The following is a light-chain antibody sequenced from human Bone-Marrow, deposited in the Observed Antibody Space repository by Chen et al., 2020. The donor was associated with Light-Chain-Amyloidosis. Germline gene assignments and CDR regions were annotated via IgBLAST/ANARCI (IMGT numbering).Light chain of an antibody. Sequence: EIVLTQSPDILSLSPGEKATFSCRASRSVSSSLAWYQHKPGQPPRLLIYDSSTRATGISARFSGSGSGTDFTLTISRLEPEDFALYFCQQYGTSPETVGQGTKVEIK. V-gene: IGKV3-20*01. CDR1: RSVSSS. CDR2: DSS. J-gene: IGKJ1*01. CDR3: QQYGTSPET.